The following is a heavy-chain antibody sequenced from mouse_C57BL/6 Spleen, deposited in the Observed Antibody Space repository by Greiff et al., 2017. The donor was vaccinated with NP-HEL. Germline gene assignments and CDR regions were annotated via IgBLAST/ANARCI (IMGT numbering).Heavy chain of an antibody. Sequence: EVKLVESGGGLVKPGGSLKLSCAASGFTFSSYAMSWVRQTPEKRLEWVATISDGGSYTYYPDNVKGRFTISRDNAKNNLYLQMSHLKSEDTAMYYCARDEGLRRGNYFDYWGQGTTLTVSS. J-gene: IGHJ2*01. D-gene: IGHD2-4*01. CDR3: ARDEGLRRGNYFDY. CDR2: ISDGGSYT. V-gene: IGHV5-4*01. CDR1: GFTFSSYA.